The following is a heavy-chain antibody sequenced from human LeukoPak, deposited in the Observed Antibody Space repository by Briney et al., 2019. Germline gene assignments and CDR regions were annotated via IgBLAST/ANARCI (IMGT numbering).Heavy chain of an antibody. CDR3: ARRDSGWYYFDY. J-gene: IGHJ4*02. D-gene: IGHD6-19*01. V-gene: IGHV4-39*01. CDR1: GYSISSSSYS. Sequence: SVTLSLTCTVSGYSISSSSYSWGWRCQPPGKGLEWIGSIYYSGSTYYHPSRKSRVTISVATSKHQSSRKLSSVTAADTAVYYCARRDSGWYYFDYWGPGTLVTVSS. CDR2: IYYSGST.